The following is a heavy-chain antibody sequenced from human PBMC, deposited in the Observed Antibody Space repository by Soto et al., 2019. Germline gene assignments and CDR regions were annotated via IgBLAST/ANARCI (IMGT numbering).Heavy chain of an antibody. V-gene: IGHV1-18*01. CDR1: GYTFASYA. CDR2: ISAYNGNT. Sequence: GASVKLSCKASGYTFASYAISWMRQAPGQGLEWMGWISAYNGNTNYAQKLQGRVTMTTDTSTSTAYMELRSLRSDDTAVYYCARDPPPQDYWGQGTLVTVSS. CDR3: ARDPPPQDY. J-gene: IGHJ4*02.